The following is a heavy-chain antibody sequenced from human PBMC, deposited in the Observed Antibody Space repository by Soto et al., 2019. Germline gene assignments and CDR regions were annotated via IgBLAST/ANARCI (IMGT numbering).Heavy chain of an antibody. Sequence: EVQLLESGGGLVQSGGSLRLSCEASGFTFSSYAMTWVRQAPGKGLEWVSDISGSGGSTNYADSVKGRFTISRDNSKNTLYLQMNSLRAEDTAVYYCAKGDYIMHSFGGVKWDYWGQGTQVTVSS. V-gene: IGHV3-23*01. J-gene: IGHJ4*02. CDR1: GFTFSSYA. CDR3: AKGDYIMHSFGGVKWDY. CDR2: ISGSGGST. D-gene: IGHD3-16*01.